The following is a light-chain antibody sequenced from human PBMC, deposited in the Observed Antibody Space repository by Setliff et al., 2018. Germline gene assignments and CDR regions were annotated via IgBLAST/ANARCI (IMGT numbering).Light chain of an antibody. CDR2: SIN. J-gene: IGLJ1*01. CDR3: ATWDDSLNGYV. CDR1: SSNVGNNA. Sequence: QSVLTQPPSASGTPGQGVTISCSGSSSNVGNNAVNWYQQLPRTTPKLLIYSINQRPSGVPDRFSGSKSGTSASLVIYGLQPEDEADYYCATWDDSLNGYVVGTGTK. V-gene: IGLV1-44*01.